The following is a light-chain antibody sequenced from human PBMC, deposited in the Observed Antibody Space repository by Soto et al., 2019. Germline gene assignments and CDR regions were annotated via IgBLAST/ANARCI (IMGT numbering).Light chain of an antibody. CDR2: DAS. J-gene: IGKJ2*01. V-gene: IGKV3-11*01. CDR3: LQRSDWPYT. CDR1: QSVSIY. Sequence: EIVLTQSPATLSLSPGEGATLSCRASQSVSIYLAWYRQKPGQAPRLLIFDASKRATGIPARFSGSGSGTDFTLTISSLEPEDFAVYYCLQRSDWPYTFGQGTKLEIK.